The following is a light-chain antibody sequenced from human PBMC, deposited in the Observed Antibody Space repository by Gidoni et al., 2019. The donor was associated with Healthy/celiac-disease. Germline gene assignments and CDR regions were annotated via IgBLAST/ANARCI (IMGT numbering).Light chain of an antibody. CDR3: QQYDNLLLYT. V-gene: IGKV1-33*01. J-gene: IGKJ2*01. Sequence: DIQMHQSPSSLSASVGDRVTITCQASQDISNYLNWHQQKPGKAPKLLIYDASNLETGVPSRFSGSGSGTDFTFTISSLQPEDIATYYCQQYDNLLLYTFGQGTKLEIK. CDR2: DAS. CDR1: QDISNY.